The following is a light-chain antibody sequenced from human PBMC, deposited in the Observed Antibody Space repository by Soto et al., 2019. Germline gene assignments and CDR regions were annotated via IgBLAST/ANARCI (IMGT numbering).Light chain of an antibody. Sequence: AVVTQPASVSGYPGQSITISCTGTSSDVGGSNYVSWYQQYPGKVPKLLINKVSNRPSGVSNRFSGSKSAYTASLTISGLQAEDEADYFCTSSTTDSLYVFGTGTKLTVL. CDR2: KVS. CDR3: TSSTTDSLYV. V-gene: IGLV2-14*01. J-gene: IGLJ1*01. CDR1: SSDVGGSNY.